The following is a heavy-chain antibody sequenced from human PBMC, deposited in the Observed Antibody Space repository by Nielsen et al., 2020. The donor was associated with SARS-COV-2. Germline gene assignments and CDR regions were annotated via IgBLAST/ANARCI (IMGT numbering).Heavy chain of an antibody. CDR2: IYHLGST. CDR3: ARDRGIVGPTDTFDI. Sequence: SETLSLTCTVSSYSISIGYYWGWIRQPPGKGLEWIGSIYHLGSTYYNPSLKSRVTISADTSKNQFSLKLRSVTAADTAVYYCARDRGIVGPTDTFDIWGQGTMVTVSS. CDR1: SYSISIGYY. V-gene: IGHV4-38-2*02. J-gene: IGHJ3*02. D-gene: IGHD1-26*01.